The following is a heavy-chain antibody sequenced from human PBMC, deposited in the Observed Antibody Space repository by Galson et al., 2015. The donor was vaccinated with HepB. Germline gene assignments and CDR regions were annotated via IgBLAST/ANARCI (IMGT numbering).Heavy chain of an antibody. J-gene: IGHJ4*02. CDR2: IKSKTDGGTT. CDR3: TTGCGYSYGYSAGDFDY. D-gene: IGHD5-18*01. CDR1: GFTFSNAW. Sequence: SLRLSCAASGFTFSNAWMSWVRQAPGKGLEWVGRIKSKTDGGTTDYAAPVKGRFTISRDDSKNTLYLQMNSLKTEDTAVYYCTTGCGYSYGYSAGDFDYWGQGTLVTVSS. V-gene: IGHV3-15*01.